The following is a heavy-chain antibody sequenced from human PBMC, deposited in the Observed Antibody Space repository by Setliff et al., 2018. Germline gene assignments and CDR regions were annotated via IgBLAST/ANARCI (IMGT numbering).Heavy chain of an antibody. J-gene: IGHJ4*02. CDR2: ISAYTGNT. CDR1: GYTFTNYG. V-gene: IGHV1-18*01. Sequence: GASVQVSCKASGYTFTNYGINWVRQAPGQGLEWMGWISAYTGNTNYAQKLQGRVSMTTDTSTSTAYMELRSLTSDDTAVYYCSRLVRYCTTTTCQRASGAEFWGQGTLVTVSS. D-gene: IGHD2-8*01. CDR3: SRLVRYCTTTTCQRASGAEF.